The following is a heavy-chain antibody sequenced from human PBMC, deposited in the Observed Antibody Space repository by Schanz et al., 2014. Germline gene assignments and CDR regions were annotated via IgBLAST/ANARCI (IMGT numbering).Heavy chain of an antibody. CDR1: GFTFSDHY. D-gene: IGHD2-15*01. CDR3: ARDRGYCSGGSCLTFDY. V-gene: IGHV3-30-3*01. CDR2: ISYDGSNK. Sequence: QVQLVESGGGVVQPGRSLRLSCAAYGFTFSDHYMDWVRQAPGKGLEWVAVISYDGSNKYYADSVKGRFTISRDNSKNTLYLQMNTLRAEDTAVYYCARDRGYCSGGSCLTFDYWGQGTLVTVSS. J-gene: IGHJ4*02.